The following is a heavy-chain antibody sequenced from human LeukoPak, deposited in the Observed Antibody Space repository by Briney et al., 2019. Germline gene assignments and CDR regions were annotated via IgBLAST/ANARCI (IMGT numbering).Heavy chain of an antibody. CDR1: GGSISSYY. D-gene: IGHD3-3*01. CDR3: ATMLFYYFWSGSFGAFDI. V-gene: IGHV4-59*01. CDR2: IYYSGST. J-gene: IGHJ3*02. Sequence: SETLSLTCTVSGGSISSYYWSWIRQPPGKGLEWIGYIYYSGSTNYNPSLKSRVTISVDTSKNQFSLKLSSVTAADTAVYYCATMLFYYFWSGSFGAFDIWGQGTMVTVSS.